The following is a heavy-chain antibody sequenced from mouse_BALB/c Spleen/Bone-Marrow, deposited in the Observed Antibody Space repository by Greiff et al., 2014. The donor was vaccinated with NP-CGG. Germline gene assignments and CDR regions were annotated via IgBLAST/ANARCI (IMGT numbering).Heavy chain of an antibody. D-gene: IGHD1-1*01. CDR2: ISSGGST. CDR1: GFTFSSYA. J-gene: IGHJ1*01. CDR3: ARVTDTFYYGSSCWYFDV. V-gene: IGHV5-6-5*01. Sequence: EVQVVESGGGLVRPGGSLKLSCAASGFTFSSYAMSWVRQTPEKRLEWVASISSGGSTYYPDSVKGRFTISRDNVRNILYLQMSSLRSEDTAMYYCARVTDTFYYGSSCWYFDVWGAGTTVTVSS.